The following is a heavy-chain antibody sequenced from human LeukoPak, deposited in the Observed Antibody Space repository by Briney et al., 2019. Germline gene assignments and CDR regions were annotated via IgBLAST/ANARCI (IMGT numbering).Heavy chain of an antibody. J-gene: IGHJ4*02. D-gene: IGHD3-22*01. Sequence: SETLSLTCIVSGGSISSSSYYWGWIRQPPGKGLEWIGSIYYSGSTYYNPSLKSRVTISVDTSKNQFSLKLSSVTAADTAVYYCARHVIDTSGYYLDYFDYWGQGTLVTVSS. V-gene: IGHV4-39*01. CDR2: IYYSGST. CDR3: ARHVIDTSGYYLDYFDY. CDR1: GGSISSSSYY.